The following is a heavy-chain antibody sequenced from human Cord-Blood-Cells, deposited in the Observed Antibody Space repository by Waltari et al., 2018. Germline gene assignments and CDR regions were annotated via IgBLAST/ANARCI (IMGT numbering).Heavy chain of an antibody. Sequence: QVQLVQSGAEVKKPGSSVKVSCTASGGTFSSYAIRWVPQAPGQGLEWMGGIIPIFGTANYAQKFQGRVTITADESTSTAYMELSSLRSEDTAVYYCASPSTTVFAFDIWGQGTMVTVSS. J-gene: IGHJ3*02. D-gene: IGHD4-4*01. CDR3: ASPSTTVFAFDI. V-gene: IGHV1-69*01. CDR2: IIPIFGTA. CDR1: GGTFSSYA.